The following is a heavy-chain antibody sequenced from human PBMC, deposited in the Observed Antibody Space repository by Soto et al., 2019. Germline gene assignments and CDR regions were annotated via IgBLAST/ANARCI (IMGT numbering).Heavy chain of an antibody. Sequence: GGSLRLSCAASGLTFSTYGMSWVRQAPGKGLEWVSTISVSGGNTYYADSVKGRFTISRDNSKNTRYLQMNSLRAEDTAVYYCAKARGPMFWDYWGQGTLVTVSS. V-gene: IGHV3-23*01. CDR3: AKARGPMFWDY. CDR2: ISVSGGNT. CDR1: GLTFSTYG. J-gene: IGHJ4*02. D-gene: IGHD3-10*02.